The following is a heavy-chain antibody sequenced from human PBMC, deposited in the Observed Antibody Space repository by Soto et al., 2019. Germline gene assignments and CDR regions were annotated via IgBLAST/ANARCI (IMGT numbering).Heavy chain of an antibody. J-gene: IGHJ6*02. D-gene: IGHD4-17*01. Sequence: QVQLVQSGAEVKKPGSSVKVSCKASGGTFSSYAISWVRQAPGQGLEWMGGIIPIFGTANYAQKFQGRVTITAHEYTSTAYLELSSLRSEDTAVYYCARDSGGTTVAFGMDVWGQGTTVTVSS. CDR1: GGTFSSYA. CDR2: IIPIFGTA. CDR3: ARDSGGTTVAFGMDV. V-gene: IGHV1-69*01.